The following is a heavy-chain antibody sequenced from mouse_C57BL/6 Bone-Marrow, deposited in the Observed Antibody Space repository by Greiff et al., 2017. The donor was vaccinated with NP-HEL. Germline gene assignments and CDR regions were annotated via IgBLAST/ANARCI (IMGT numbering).Heavy chain of an antibody. Sequence: VQLQQSGAELVRPGASVTLSCKASGYTFTDYEMHWVKQTPVHGLEWIGAVDPETGGTAYNQKFKGKAILTAAKSSSTAYMELRSLTSEDSAVYYCTRYPITTVVATEAYWGQGTLVTVSA. CDR3: TRYPITTVVATEAY. CDR1: GYTFTDYE. D-gene: IGHD1-1*01. CDR2: VDPETGGT. J-gene: IGHJ3*01. V-gene: IGHV1-15*01.